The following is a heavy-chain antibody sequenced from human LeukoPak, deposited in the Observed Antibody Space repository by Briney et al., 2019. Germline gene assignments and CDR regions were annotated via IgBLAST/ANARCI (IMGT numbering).Heavy chain of an antibody. Sequence: PGGSLRLSCAASGFTFSSYVMSWVRQAPGKGLEWVSVINVGGVTAFYADSVKGRFTISRDNSKNTLYLQMNSLRAEDTAVYYCAKDSKRFDYWGQGTLVTVSS. CDR3: AKDSKRFDY. D-gene: IGHD2/OR15-2a*01. CDR2: INVGGVTA. V-gene: IGHV3-23*01. J-gene: IGHJ4*02. CDR1: GFTFSSYV.